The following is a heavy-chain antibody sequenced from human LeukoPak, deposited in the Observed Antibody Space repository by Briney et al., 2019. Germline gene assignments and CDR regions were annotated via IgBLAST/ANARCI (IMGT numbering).Heavy chain of an antibody. CDR3: ARHAAEQWLGASYYYGMDV. D-gene: IGHD6-19*01. CDR1: GYSFTSYW. Sequence: KPGESLKISCKGSGYSFTSYWIGWVRQMPGKGLEWMGIIYPGDSDTRYSPSFQGQVTISADKSISTAYLQWSSLKASDTAMYYCARHAAEQWLGASYYYGMDVWGQGTTVTVSS. CDR2: IYPGDSDT. J-gene: IGHJ6*02. V-gene: IGHV5-51*01.